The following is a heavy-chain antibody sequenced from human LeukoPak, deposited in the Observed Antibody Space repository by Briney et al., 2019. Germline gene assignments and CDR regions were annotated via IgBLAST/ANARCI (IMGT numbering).Heavy chain of an antibody. CDR2: IYTSGST. CDR1: GGSTSSYY. D-gene: IGHD2-2*01. Sequence: SETLSLTCTVSGGSTSSYYWSWIRQPPGKGLEWIGYIYTSGSTNYNPSLKSRVTISVDTSKNQFSLKLSSVTAADTAVYYCARMGVCSSTSCYGYYFDYWGQGTLVTVSS. V-gene: IGHV4-4*09. CDR3: ARMGVCSSTSCYGYYFDY. J-gene: IGHJ4*02.